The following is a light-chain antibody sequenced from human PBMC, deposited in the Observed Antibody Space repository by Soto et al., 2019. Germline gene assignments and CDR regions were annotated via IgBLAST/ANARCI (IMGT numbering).Light chain of an antibody. CDR1: QSVASN. V-gene: IGKV3-15*01. Sequence: EIVMTQSPASLSVSPGDGATLSCRASQSVASNVAWYQQKPGQGPRLLIHGASTRAVCVPARFSGSGSGTDFTLTISSLRSEDFAVYYCQQYHNWPPQYTFGQGTKLQIK. J-gene: IGKJ2*01. CDR3: QQYHNWPPQYT. CDR2: GAS.